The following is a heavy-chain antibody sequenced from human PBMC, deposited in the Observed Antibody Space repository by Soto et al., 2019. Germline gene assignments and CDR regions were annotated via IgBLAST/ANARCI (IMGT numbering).Heavy chain of an antibody. CDR3: ARGYSSSSAAFDY. CDR2: ISYDASNK. D-gene: IGHD6-13*01. J-gene: IGHJ4*02. CDR1: GFTFSGYA. V-gene: IGHV3-30-3*01. Sequence: PGGSLRLSCAASGFTFSGYAMHWVRQAPGKGLGWVAVISYDASNKYYADSVKGRFTISRDNSKNTLYLQMNSLRAEDTAVYYCARGYSSSSAAFDYWGQGTLVTVSS.